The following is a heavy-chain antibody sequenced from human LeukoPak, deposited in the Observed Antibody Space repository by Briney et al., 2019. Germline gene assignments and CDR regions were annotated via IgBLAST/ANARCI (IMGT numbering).Heavy chain of an antibody. CDR3: ARAVGASEEKKI. J-gene: IGHJ4*02. V-gene: IGHV4-4*02. CDR2: IYHSGST. D-gene: IGHD1-26*01. CDR1: GGSISSNNW. Sequence: SGTLSLTCAVSGGSISSNNWWTWVRQPPGKGLEWVGEIYHSGSTNYNPSLKSRVTISVDKSKNQFSLRLSSVTAADTAVYYCARAVGASEEKKIWGQGILVTASS.